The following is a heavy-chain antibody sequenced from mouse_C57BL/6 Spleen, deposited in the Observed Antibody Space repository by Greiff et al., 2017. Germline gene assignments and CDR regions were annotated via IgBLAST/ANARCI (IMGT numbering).Heavy chain of an antibody. CDR2: INPSSGYT. Sequence: VQLQQSGAELAKPGASVKLSCKASGYTFTSYWMHWVKQRPGQGLEWIGYINPSSGYTKYNQKFKGKATLTVDKSSSTAYMELRSLTSEDTAVYYCARGGFPWFAYWGQGTLVTVSA. V-gene: IGHV1-7*01. CDR1: GYTFTSYW. J-gene: IGHJ3*01. CDR3: ARGGFPWFAY.